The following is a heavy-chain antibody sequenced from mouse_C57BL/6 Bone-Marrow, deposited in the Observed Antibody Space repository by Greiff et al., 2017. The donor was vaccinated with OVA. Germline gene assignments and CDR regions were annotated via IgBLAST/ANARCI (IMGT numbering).Heavy chain of an antibody. CDR3: ARYYYGSILAY. V-gene: IGHV1-55*01. Sequence: QIHVKQSGAELVKPGASVKMSCKASGYTFTSYWITWVKQRPGQGLEWIGDIYPGSGSTNYNEKFKSKATLTVDTSSSTAYMQLSSLTSEDSAVYYCARYYYGSILAYWGQGTLVTVSA. CDR2: IYPGSGST. CDR1: GYTFTSYW. J-gene: IGHJ3*01. D-gene: IGHD1-1*01.